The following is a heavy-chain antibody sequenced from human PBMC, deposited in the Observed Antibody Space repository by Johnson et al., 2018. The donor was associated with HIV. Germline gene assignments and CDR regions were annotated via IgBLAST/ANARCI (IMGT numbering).Heavy chain of an antibody. Sequence: QVQLVESGGGLVQPGGSLRLSCGISGITVSVNYMSWVRQAPGKGLEWVAVISYDGSNKYYADSVKGRFTISRDNSKNTLYLQMNSLRAEDTAVYYCARDFSSRLGGSRNAFDIWGQGTMVTVSS. J-gene: IGHJ3*02. CDR2: ISYDGSNK. D-gene: IGHD2-15*01. V-gene: IGHV3-30-3*01. CDR3: ARDFSSRLGGSRNAFDI. CDR1: GITVSVNY.